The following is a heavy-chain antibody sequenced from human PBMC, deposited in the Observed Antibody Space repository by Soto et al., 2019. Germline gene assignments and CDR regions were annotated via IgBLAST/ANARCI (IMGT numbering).Heavy chain of an antibody. J-gene: IGHJ4*02. CDR1: GFTFSNYG. CDR2: IWYDGNNK. D-gene: IGHD1-1*01. Sequence: GGSLRLSCAASGFTFSNYGMHWVRQAPGKGLEWVAVIWYDGNNKYYADSVRGRFTISRDNSKNTLYLQMNSLRAEDTAVYYCARSLAPWKEGAPGYWGQGTLVTVSS. CDR3: ARSLAPWKEGAPGY. V-gene: IGHV3-33*01.